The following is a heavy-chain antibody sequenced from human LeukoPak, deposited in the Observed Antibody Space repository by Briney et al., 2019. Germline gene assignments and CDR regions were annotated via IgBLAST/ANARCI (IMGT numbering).Heavy chain of an antibody. D-gene: IGHD6-6*01. CDR2: INPNGGGT. CDR3: ASEPYSSSSDWFDP. V-gene: IGHV1-2*02. J-gene: IGHJ5*02. Sequence: ASVKVSCKASGYTFTGYYMHWVRQAPGQGLEWMGWINPNGGGTNYAQKFQGRVTMTRDTSISTAYMELSRLRSDDTAVYYCASEPYSSSSDWFDPWGQGTLVTVSS. CDR1: GYTFTGYY.